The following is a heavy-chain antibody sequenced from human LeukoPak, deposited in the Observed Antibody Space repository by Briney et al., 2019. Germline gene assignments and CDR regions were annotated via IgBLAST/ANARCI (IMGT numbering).Heavy chain of an antibody. CDR1: AFTFSSYG. V-gene: IGHV3-33*01. D-gene: IGHD3-10*01. CDR2: IWYDGSNK. J-gene: IGHJ5*02. Sequence: GGSLRLSCAGSAFTFSSYGMQWVRQAPGKGLEWVAVIWYDGSNKYYADSVKGRFTISRDNSKNTLYLQMNSLRAEDTAVYYCARGKVRGLSFNWFDPWGQGTLVTVSS. CDR3: ARGKVRGLSFNWFDP.